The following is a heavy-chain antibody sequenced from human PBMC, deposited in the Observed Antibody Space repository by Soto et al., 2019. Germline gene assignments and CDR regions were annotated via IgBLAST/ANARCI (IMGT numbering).Heavy chain of an antibody. CDR1: GFTFSSYG. CDR3: ARRRLYSGSKGDAFDI. CDR2: IWYDGSNK. D-gene: IGHD5-12*01. V-gene: IGHV3-33*01. J-gene: IGHJ3*02. Sequence: QVQLVESGGGVVQPGRSLRLSCAASGFTFSSYGMHWVRQAPGKGLEWVAVIWYDGSNKYYADSVKGRFTISRDNSKNTLYLQMNSLRAEDTAVYYCARRRLYSGSKGDAFDIWGQGTMVTVSS.